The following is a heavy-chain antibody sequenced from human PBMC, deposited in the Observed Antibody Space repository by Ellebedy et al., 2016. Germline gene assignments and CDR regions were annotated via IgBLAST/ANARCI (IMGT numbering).Heavy chain of an antibody. CDR1: GSTLSRYW. D-gene: IGHD6-19*01. J-gene: IGHJ4*02. V-gene: IGHV3-7*01. CDR2: IKQDGSQI. Sequence: GGSLKLSCAASGSTLSRYWMSWFRQAPGRGLEWVADIKQDGSQIHYVDSVKGRFTISRDNAKNSLYLQMNSLRAEDTAVYYCAGGSGWLCDQWGQGTLVTVSS. CDR3: AGGSGWLCDQ.